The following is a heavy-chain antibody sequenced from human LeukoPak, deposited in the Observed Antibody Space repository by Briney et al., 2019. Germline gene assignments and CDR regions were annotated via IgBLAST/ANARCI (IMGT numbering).Heavy chain of an antibody. V-gene: IGHV1-8*01. J-gene: IGHJ4*02. CDR3: ARDREGDGYNFGY. D-gene: IGHD5-24*01. CDR2: MNPKSGNT. Sequence: GASVKVSCKTSGYTFTNYDINWVRQATGQGLEWMGWMNPKSGNTGSAQRFQGRVTMTRDTSISTAYMELSSLRSEDTAVYYCARDREGDGYNFGYWGQGTLVTVSS. CDR1: GYTFTNYD.